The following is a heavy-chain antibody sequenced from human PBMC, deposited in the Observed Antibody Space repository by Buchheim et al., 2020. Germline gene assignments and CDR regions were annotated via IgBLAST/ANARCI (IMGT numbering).Heavy chain of an antibody. V-gene: IGHV3-74*01. Sequence: EVQLVESGGGLVQPGGSLRLSCAASGFTFGIYWMHWVRQTPGKGLVWVSRINGDGRNTDYADSVKGRFTISRDNAENPLYLQMNSLRAEDTAVYYCAMSTDYYSDSGQGT. CDR1: GFTFGIYW. CDR3: AMSTDYYSD. CDR2: INGDGRNT. J-gene: IGHJ4*02. D-gene: IGHD2-21*02.